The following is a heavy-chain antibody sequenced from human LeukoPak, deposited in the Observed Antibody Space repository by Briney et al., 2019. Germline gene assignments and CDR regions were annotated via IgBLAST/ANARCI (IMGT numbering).Heavy chain of an antibody. CDR2: IYSGGNT. Sequence: PGGSLRLSCAASGFTVSSNYMSWVRQAPGKGLEWVSVIYSGGNTYYADSVKGRFTISRDNSKNTLYLQMNSLRAEDTAVYYCARVSSSWYGSWYFDYWGQGTLVTVSS. J-gene: IGHJ4*02. D-gene: IGHD6-13*01. CDR3: ARVSSSWYGSWYFDY. CDR1: GFTVSSNY. V-gene: IGHV3-66*01.